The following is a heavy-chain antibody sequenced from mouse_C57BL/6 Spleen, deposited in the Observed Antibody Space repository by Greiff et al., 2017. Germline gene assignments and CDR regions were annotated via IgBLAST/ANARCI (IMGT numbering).Heavy chain of an antibody. J-gene: IGHJ2*01. Sequence: EVQRVESGGGLVKPGGSLKLSCAASGFTFSSYAMSWVRQTPEKRLEWVATISDGGSYTYYPDNVKGRFTISRDNAKNNLYLQMSHLKSEDTAMYYCARDDYHFDYWGQGTTLTVSS. V-gene: IGHV5-4*01. D-gene: IGHD2-4*01. CDR1: GFTFSSYA. CDR2: ISDGGSYT. CDR3: ARDDYHFDY.